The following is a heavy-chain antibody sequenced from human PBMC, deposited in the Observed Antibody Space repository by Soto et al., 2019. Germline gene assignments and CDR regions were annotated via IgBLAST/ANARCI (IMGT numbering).Heavy chain of an antibody. D-gene: IGHD3-10*01. CDR3: ATAAGRFGELYWFDT. J-gene: IGHJ5*02. CDR1: GYTFTSYN. CDR2: INPLGFST. V-gene: IGHV1-46*01. Sequence: QVQLVQSGAEVKKPGASVQVSCKASGYTFTSYNMHWVRQAPGQGLEWVGMINPLGFSTTYAQKFRGRVTRTRDTSNSTVYMELTNLRSADTAVYYCATAAGRFGELYWFDTWGQGTLVTVSP.